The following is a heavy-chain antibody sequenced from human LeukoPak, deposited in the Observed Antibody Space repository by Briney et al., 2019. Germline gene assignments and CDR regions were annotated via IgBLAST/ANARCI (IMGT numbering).Heavy chain of an antibody. Sequence: SETLSLTCTVSGGSISSGSYYWSWIRQPAGKGLEWIGRIYTSGSTNYNPSLKSRVTISVDTSKNQFSLKLSSVTAADTAVYYCARVWYSSSWYYFDYWGQGTLVTVSS. V-gene: IGHV4-61*02. CDR3: ARVWYSSSWYYFDY. J-gene: IGHJ4*02. D-gene: IGHD6-13*01. CDR2: IYTSGST. CDR1: GGSISSGSYY.